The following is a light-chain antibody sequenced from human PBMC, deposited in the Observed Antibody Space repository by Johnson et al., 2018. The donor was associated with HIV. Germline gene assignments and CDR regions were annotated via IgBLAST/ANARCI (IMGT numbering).Light chain of an antibody. CDR1: TSNIGDHS. Sequence: QLVLTQPPSVSAAPGRWVTVSCSGTTSNIGDHSVSWFQHLPGAAPKLLIYDSDRRPSGVPDRFSGSKSAASATLDITGLQSGDEGDHYCTTWDASLSANVFGPGTKVTVL. CDR2: DSD. V-gene: IGLV1-51*02. J-gene: IGLJ1*01. CDR3: TTWDASLSANV.